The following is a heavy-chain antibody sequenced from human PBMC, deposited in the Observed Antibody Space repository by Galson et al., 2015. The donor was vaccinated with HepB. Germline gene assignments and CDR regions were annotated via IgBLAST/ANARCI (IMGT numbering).Heavy chain of an antibody. CDR3: AKDRRYSSTAGSFDS. V-gene: IGHV3-9*01. CDR1: GFIFEDYA. Sequence: SLRLSCAASGFIFEDYAMHWVRQVPGEGPEWVSYISWNSAVTGYADSVKGRFTISRDNTKNSLFLEMSSLRPEDTAFYYCAKDRRYSSTAGSFDSWGRGTMVIVSA. J-gene: IGHJ3*02. CDR2: ISWNSAVT. D-gene: IGHD6-19*01.